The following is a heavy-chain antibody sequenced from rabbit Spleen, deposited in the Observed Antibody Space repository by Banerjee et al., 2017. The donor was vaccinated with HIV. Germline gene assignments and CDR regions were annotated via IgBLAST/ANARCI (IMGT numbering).Heavy chain of an antibody. CDR1: GFDISSYH. Sequence: QEQLVESGGGLVKPGASLTLTCTASGFDISSYHMCWVRQAPGKGLEWIACIYNGDGTTYYARWVNGRFTISRENAQNTVFLQMTSLTAADTATYFCARDGTGGSYFALWGPGTLVTVS. V-gene: IGHV1S47*01. CDR3: ARDGTGGSYFAL. J-gene: IGHJ4*01. D-gene: IGHD8-1*01. CDR2: IYNGDGTT.